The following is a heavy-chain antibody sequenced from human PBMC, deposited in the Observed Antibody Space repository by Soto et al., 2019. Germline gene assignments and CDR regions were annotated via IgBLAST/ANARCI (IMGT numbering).Heavy chain of an antibody. CDR1: GFTFSSYA. D-gene: IGHD3-3*01. J-gene: IGHJ4*02. CDR2: ISGSGGST. CDR3: AKVSLRFLEWLSWRGGVNFDY. Sequence: GGSLRLSCAASGFTFSSYAMSWVRQAPGKGLEWVSAISGSGGSTYYADSVKGRFTISRDNSKNTLYLQMNSLRAEDTAVYYCAKVSLRFLEWLSWRGGVNFDYWGQGTLVTVSS. V-gene: IGHV3-23*01.